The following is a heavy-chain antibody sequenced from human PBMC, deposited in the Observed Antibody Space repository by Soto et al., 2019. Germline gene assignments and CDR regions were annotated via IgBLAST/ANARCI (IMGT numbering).Heavy chain of an antibody. CDR3: ARSPTVTTETAFDI. CDR2: IYYSGST. Sequence: SETLALTCTVSGGSISSGGYYWSWIRQHPGKGLEWIGYIYYSGSTYYNPSLKSRVTISVDTSKNQFSLKLSSVTAADTAVYYCARSPTVTTETAFDIWGQGTMVTVSS. J-gene: IGHJ3*02. V-gene: IGHV4-31*03. CDR1: GGSISSGGYY. D-gene: IGHD4-17*01.